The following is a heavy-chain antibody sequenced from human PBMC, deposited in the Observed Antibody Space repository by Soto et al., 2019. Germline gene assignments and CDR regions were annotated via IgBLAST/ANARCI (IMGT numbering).Heavy chain of an antibody. D-gene: IGHD2-2*01. Sequence: GESLKISCTGVGYSFTSYWIGWVRQMPEKGLEWMGIIYPGDSDTRYSPSFQGQVTFSADKSITTSYLQWSSLKASDTAMYYCARGYCTTTICDPWFDPWGQGTLVTVSS. CDR2: IYPGDSDT. CDR3: ARGYCTTTICDPWFDP. CDR1: GYSFTSYW. V-gene: IGHV5-51*01. J-gene: IGHJ5*02.